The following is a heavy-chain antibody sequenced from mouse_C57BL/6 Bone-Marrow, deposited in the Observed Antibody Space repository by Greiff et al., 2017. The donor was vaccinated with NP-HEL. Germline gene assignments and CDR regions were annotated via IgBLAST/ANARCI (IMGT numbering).Heavy chain of an antibody. CDR2: IYPGSGST. V-gene: IGHV1-55*01. CDR3: ASLSYDYGAMDD. Sequence: QVQLKQPGAELVKPGASVKMSCKASGYTFTSYWITWVKQRHGQGLEWIGDIYPGSGSTNYNEKFKSKATLTVDTSSSTAYMQLSSLTSEDSAVYYCASLSYDYGAMDDWGQGTSVTVSS. CDR1: GYTFTSYW. D-gene: IGHD6-5*01. J-gene: IGHJ4*01.